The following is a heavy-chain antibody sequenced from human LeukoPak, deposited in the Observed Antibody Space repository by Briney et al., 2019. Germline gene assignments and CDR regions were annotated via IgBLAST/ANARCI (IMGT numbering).Heavy chain of an antibody. D-gene: IGHD5-18*01. CDR2: ISSSSSTI. CDR3: ARDKMDTAYYYYYYGMDV. CDR1: GFTFSSYS. V-gene: IGHV3-48*01. Sequence: PGGSLRLSCAASGFTFSSYSMNWVRQAPGKGPEWVSYISSSSSTIYYADSVKSRFTISRDNAKNSLYLQMNSLRAEDTAVYYCARDKMDTAYYYYYYGMDVWGQGTTVTVSS. J-gene: IGHJ6*02.